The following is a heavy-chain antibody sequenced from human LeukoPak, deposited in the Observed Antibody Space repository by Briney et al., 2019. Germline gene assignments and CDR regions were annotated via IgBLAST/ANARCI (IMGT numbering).Heavy chain of an antibody. D-gene: IGHD2-2*01. Sequence: ASVKVSCKASGYTFTSYYMHWVRQAPGQGLEWMGIINPSGGSTSYAQKFQGRVTMTRDTSTSTVYMELSSLRSEDTAVYYCATAYGYCSRTSCSTQWFDPWGQGTLVTVSS. V-gene: IGHV1-46*01. CDR2: INPSGGST. CDR3: ATAYGYCSRTSCSTQWFDP. J-gene: IGHJ5*02. CDR1: GYTFTSYY.